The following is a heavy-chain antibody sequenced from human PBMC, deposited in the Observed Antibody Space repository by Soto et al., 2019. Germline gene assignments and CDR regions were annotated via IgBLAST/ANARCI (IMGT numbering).Heavy chain of an antibody. CDR3: AASDRRYHDAFDI. CDR1: GFTFTSSA. V-gene: IGHV1-58*01. CDR2: IVVGSGNT. D-gene: IGHD1-26*01. J-gene: IGHJ3*02. Sequence: AASVKVSCKASGFTFTSSAVQWVRQARGQRLEWIGWIVVGSGNTNYAQKFQERVTITRDMSTSTAYMELSSLRSEDTAVYYCAASDRRYHDAFDIWGQGTRVTVSS.